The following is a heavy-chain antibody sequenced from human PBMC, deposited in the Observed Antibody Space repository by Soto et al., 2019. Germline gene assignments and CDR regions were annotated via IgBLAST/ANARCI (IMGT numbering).Heavy chain of an antibody. CDR1: GGSIRSYY. CDR2: IYYSGST. Sequence: SETLSLTCTVSGGSIRSYYWTWIRQPSGKGLEWIGYIYYSGSTAYNPSLKSRVTISLDTSKSQLSLRLSSVTAADTAVYYCVREQGHSFDYWGQGTLVTVSS. J-gene: IGHJ4*02. V-gene: IGHV4-59*01. CDR3: VREQGHSFDY.